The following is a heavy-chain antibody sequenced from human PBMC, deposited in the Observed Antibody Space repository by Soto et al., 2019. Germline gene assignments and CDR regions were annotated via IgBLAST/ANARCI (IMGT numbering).Heavy chain of an antibody. D-gene: IGHD3-3*01. CDR2: IYYSVST. Sequence: QLQLQESGPGLVKPSETLSLTCTVSGGSIRSSSSYWDWIRQPPGKGLEWIGSIYYSVSTYYTPSLKSRVIISMDKSKNQFSLNVSSVTAADTAVYYCARRRGVVQDGMDVWGQGTTVIVSS. J-gene: IGHJ6*02. CDR3: ARRRGVVQDGMDV. CDR1: GGSIRSSSSY. V-gene: IGHV4-39*01.